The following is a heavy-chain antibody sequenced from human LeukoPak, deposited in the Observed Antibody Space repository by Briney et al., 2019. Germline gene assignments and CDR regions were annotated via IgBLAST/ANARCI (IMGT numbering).Heavy chain of an antibody. V-gene: IGHV4-39*01. CDR3: ARHEANTMYYHYGMDV. CDR1: GGSISSSSYY. CDR2: IYDSGTT. J-gene: IGHJ6*02. D-gene: IGHD4/OR15-4a*01. Sequence: SETLSLTCTVSGGSISSSSYYWGWIRQPPGKGLERIGTIYDSGTTYYNPSLKSRVTISVDTSKNQFSLKLTSVTAADTAGYYCARHEANTMYYHYGMDVCGQGTTVTVSS.